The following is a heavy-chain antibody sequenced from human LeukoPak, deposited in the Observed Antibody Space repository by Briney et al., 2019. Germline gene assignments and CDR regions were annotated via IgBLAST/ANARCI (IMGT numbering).Heavy chain of an antibody. V-gene: IGHV3-23*01. CDR2: ISGGDGST. D-gene: IGHD1-26*01. J-gene: IGHJ4*02. CDR3: AKDGGSYWGAIDS. CDR1: GFTFSSFA. Sequence: HPGGSLRLSCVASGFTFSSFAMNWVRQAPGKGLEWVSAISGGDGSTYYADSVKGRFTISRDNSKNTLFLQMNSLRAEDTAVYYCAKDGGSYWGAIDSWGQGTLVTVSS.